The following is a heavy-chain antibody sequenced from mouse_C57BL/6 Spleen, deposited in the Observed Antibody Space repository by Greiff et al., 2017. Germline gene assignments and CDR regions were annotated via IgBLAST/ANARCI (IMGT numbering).Heavy chain of an antibody. D-gene: IGHD2-4*01. CDR3: AREDDYPFAY. J-gene: IGHJ3*01. V-gene: IGHV5-16*01. Sequence: EVQRVESEGGLVQPGSSMKLSCTASGFTFSYYYMAWVRQVPEKGLEWVANINYDGSSTYYLDSLKSRFIISRDNAKNILYLQMSSLKSEDTATYYCAREDDYPFAYWGQGTLVTVSA. CDR2: INYDGSST. CDR1: GFTFSYYY.